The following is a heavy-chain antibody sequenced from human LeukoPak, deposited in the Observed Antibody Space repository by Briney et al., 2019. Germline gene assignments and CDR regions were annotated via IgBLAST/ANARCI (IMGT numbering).Heavy chain of an antibody. V-gene: IGHV3-64D*09. J-gene: IGHJ3*02. Sequence: PGGSLRLSCLASGFSFSSHAMHWVRQAPGKGLEFVSVISSNGGYRSYADSVKGRLTISRDNSKNTLYLQMSSLRPEDTAVYYCVKDRDGSWTFDIWGQGTMVTVSS. CDR2: ISSNGGYR. CDR3: VKDRDGSWTFDI. D-gene: IGHD5-24*01. CDR1: GFSFSSHA.